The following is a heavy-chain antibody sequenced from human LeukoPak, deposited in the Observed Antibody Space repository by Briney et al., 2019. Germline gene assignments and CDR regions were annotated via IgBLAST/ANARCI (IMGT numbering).Heavy chain of an antibody. CDR1: GFTFSSYG. V-gene: IGHV3-30*19. D-gene: IGHD4-11*01. J-gene: IGHJ6*03. CDR3: AREGRAVTTGYHYYMDV. Sequence: GGSLRLSCAASGFTFSSYGMHWVRQAPGKGLEWVAVISYDGSSKYYTDSVKGRFTISRDNSKNTLFLQMNSLRAEDSAVYYCAREGRAVTTGYHYYMDVWGKGTTVTVSS. CDR2: ISYDGSSK.